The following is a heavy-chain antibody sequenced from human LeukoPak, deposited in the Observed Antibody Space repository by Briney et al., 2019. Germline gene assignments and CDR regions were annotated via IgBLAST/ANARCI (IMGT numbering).Heavy chain of an antibody. V-gene: IGHV3-53*05. J-gene: IGHJ6*02. Sequence: GGSLRLSCAASGFTVSSNYMSWVRQAPGKGLEWVSVIYSGGSTYYADSVKGRFTISRDNSKNTLYLQMNSLGAEDTAVYYCARDLDSSSWYGMDVWGQGTTVTVSS. CDR2: IYSGGST. CDR3: ARDLDSSSWYGMDV. D-gene: IGHD6-13*01. CDR1: GFTVSSNY.